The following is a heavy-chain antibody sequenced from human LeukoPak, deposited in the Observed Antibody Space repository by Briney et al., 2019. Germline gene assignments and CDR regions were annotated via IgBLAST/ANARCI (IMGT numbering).Heavy chain of an antibody. V-gene: IGHV5-51*01. J-gene: IGHJ5*02. CDR1: GYSFTSYW. CDR2: IYPGDSDT. CDR3: ARRLLVPWGWFDP. D-gene: IGHD2-2*01. Sequence: GESLNISCKGSGYSFTSYWIGWVRHMPGKRLEWMGIIYPGDSDTRYRPSFQGQVTISADKSITTAYLQWSILKASTTAMYYCARRLLVPWGWFDPWGQGTLVTVSS.